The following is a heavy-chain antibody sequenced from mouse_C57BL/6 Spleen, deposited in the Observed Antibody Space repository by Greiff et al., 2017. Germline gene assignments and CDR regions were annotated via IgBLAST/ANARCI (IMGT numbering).Heavy chain of an antibody. CDR2: ISSGGSYT. J-gene: IGHJ1*03. CDR1: GFTFSSYG. CDR3: ASYGSINWYFDV. V-gene: IGHV5-6*01. Sequence: EVQLVESGGDLVKPGGSLKLSCAASGFTFSSYGMSWVRQTPDKRLEWVATISSGGSYTYYPDSVKGRFTISRDNAKNTLYLQMSSLKSEDTAMYYCASYGSINWYFDVWGTGTTVTVSS. D-gene: IGHD1-1*01.